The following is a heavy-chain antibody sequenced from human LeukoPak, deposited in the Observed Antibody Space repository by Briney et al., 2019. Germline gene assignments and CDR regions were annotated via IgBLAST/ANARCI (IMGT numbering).Heavy chain of an antibody. V-gene: IGHV3-23*01. J-gene: IGHJ4*02. D-gene: IGHD6-13*01. CDR2: ISGSGGST. CDR3: AKVGSSWYSDRVYYFDY. Sequence: GGSLRLSCAASGFTFSSYAMSWGRQAPGKGLEWVSAISGSGGSTYYADSVKGRFTISRDNSKNTLYLQMNSLRAEDTAVYYCAKVGSSWYSDRVYYFDYWGQGTLVTVSS. CDR1: GFTFSSYA.